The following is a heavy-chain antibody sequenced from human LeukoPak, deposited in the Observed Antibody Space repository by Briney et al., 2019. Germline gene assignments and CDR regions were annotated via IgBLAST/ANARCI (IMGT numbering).Heavy chain of an antibody. V-gene: IGHV1-2*02. CDR2: INPNSGGT. CDR1: GYTFTGYY. D-gene: IGHD3-10*01. CDR3: ARGAHLWFGETQHDY. J-gene: IGHJ4*02. Sequence: ASVKVSCKASGYTFTGYYMHWVRQAPGQGLEWMGWINPNSGGTNYAQKFHGRVTMTRDTSISTAYMELSRLRSDATAVYYCARGAHLWFGETQHDYWGQGTLVTVSS.